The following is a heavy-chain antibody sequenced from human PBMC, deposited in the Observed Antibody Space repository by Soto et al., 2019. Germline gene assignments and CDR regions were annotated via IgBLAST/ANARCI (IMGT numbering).Heavy chain of an antibody. CDR3: ARANPFPYSGRYPTELGASSDFDY. Sequence: QLQLQESGSGLVKPSQTLSLTCAVSGGSISSGGYSWSWIRQPPGKGLEWIGYIYHSGSTYYNPSLKSRVTISVDRSKNQCSLKLSSVTAADTAVYYCARANPFPYSGRYPTELGASSDFDYWGQGTLVTVSS. D-gene: IGHD1-26*01. V-gene: IGHV4-30-2*01. J-gene: IGHJ4*02. CDR2: IYHSGST. CDR1: GGSISSGGYS.